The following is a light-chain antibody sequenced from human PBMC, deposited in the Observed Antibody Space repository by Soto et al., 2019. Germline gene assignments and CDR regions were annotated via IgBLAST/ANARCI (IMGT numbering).Light chain of an antibody. J-gene: IGKJ2*01. Sequence: DIQMTQSPSSLSASVGDRVTITCRASQGISTYLVWYQQRQGRAPKLLIYAASSLLSGVPSRFSGSGSGTDFTLTISSLQPEDFATYYCQQSYMNPYTFGQGTKLETK. CDR3: QQSYMNPYT. CDR2: AAS. V-gene: IGKV1-39*01. CDR1: QGISTY.